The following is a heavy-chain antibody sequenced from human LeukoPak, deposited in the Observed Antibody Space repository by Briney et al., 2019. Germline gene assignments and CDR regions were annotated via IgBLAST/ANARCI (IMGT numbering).Heavy chain of an antibody. D-gene: IGHD5-24*01. CDR1: GFTFSSYA. J-gene: IGHJ4*02. Sequence: GGSLILSCAASGFTFSSYAMSWVRQAPGKGLEWVSVISGSGGSTYDADSVKGRFTISRDNSKNTLYLQMNSLRAEDTAVYYCAKDNGDGYNDYWGQGTLVTVSS. CDR3: AKDNGDGYNDY. V-gene: IGHV3-23*01. CDR2: ISGSGGST.